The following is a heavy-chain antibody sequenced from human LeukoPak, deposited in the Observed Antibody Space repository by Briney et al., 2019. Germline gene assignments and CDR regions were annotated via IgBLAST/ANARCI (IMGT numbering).Heavy chain of an antibody. CDR2: IWYDGSNK. V-gene: IGHV3-33*01. Sequence: PGRSLRLSCAASGFTFSSYGMHWVRQAPGKGLEWVAVIWYDGSNKYYADSVKGRFTISRDNSKNTLYPQMNSLRAEDTAVYYCARDGVAGKFDYWGQGTLVTVSS. CDR1: GFTFSSYG. D-gene: IGHD6-19*01. CDR3: ARDGVAGKFDY. J-gene: IGHJ4*02.